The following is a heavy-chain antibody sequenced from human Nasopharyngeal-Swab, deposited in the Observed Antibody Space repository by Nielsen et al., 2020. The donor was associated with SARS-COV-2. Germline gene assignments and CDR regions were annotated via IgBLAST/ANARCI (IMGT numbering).Heavy chain of an antibody. CDR3: ARDLYSSGWYRTNWYFDL. V-gene: IGHV1-24*01. J-gene: IGHJ2*01. Sequence: ASALVFCYVSSYTLIELSMHWVRQAAGRGVVGMGGFDPEDGETIYAQKFQGRVTMTRDTSTSTVYMELSSLRSEDTAVYYCARDLYSSGWYRTNWYFDLWGRGTLVTVSS. D-gene: IGHD6-19*01. CDR1: SYTLIELS. CDR2: FDPEDGET.